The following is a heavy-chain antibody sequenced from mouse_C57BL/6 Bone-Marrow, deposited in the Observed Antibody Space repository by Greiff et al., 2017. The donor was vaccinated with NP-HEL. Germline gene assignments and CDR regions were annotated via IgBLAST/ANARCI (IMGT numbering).Heavy chain of an antibody. J-gene: IGHJ1*03. Sequence: EVQRVESGGGLVQPGGSMKLSCVASGFTFSNYWMNWVRQSPEKGLEWVAQIRLKSDNYATHYAESVKGRFTISRDDSKSSVYLQMNNLRAEDTGIYYCTVSPTTVVATRYFDVWGTGTTVTVSS. D-gene: IGHD1-1*01. CDR3: TVSPTTVVATRYFDV. CDR1: GFTFSNYW. CDR2: IRLKSDNYAT. V-gene: IGHV6-3*01.